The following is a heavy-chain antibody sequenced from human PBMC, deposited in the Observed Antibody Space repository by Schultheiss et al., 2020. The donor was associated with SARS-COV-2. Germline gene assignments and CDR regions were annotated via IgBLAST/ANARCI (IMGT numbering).Heavy chain of an antibody. J-gene: IGHJ3*02. CDR1: GFTFSSYG. CDR3: ARDQVVVVPAALAAFDI. D-gene: IGHD2-2*01. Sequence: GGSLRLSCAASGFTFSSYGMHWVRQAPGKGLEWVAVISYDGSNKYYADSVKGRFTISRDNSKNTLYLQMNSLRAEDTAVYYCARDQVVVVPAALAAFDIWGQGTMVTVSS. V-gene: IGHV3-30*03. CDR2: ISYDGSNK.